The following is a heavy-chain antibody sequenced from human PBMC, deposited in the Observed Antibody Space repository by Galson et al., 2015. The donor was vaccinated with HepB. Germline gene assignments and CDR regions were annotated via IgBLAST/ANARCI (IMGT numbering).Heavy chain of an antibody. Sequence: ETLSLTCTVSGGSISSYYWSWIRQPPGKGLEWIGYIYYSGSTNYNPSLKSRVTISVDTSKNQFSLKLSSVTAADTAVYYCARHARVRGVIEGIDPWGQGTLVTVSS. V-gene: IGHV4-59*08. CDR3: ARHARVRGVIEGIDP. CDR2: IYYSGST. D-gene: IGHD3-10*01. CDR1: GGSISSYY. J-gene: IGHJ5*02.